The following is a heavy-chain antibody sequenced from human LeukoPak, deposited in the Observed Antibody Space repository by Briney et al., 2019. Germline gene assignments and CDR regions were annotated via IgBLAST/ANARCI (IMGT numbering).Heavy chain of an antibody. CDR2: IYYSGST. Sequence: PSETLSLTCTVSGGSISSYYWSWIRQPPGKGLEWIGYIYYSGSTYYNPSLKSRVTISVDTSKNQFSLKLSSVTAADTAVYYCARDRHDFWSGGLDYWGQGTLVTVSS. CDR3: ARDRHDFWSGGLDY. CDR1: GGSISSYY. V-gene: IGHV4-30-4*08. J-gene: IGHJ4*02. D-gene: IGHD3-3*01.